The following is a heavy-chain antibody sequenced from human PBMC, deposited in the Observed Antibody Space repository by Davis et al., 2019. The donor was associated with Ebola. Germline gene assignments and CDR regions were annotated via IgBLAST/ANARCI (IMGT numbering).Heavy chain of an antibody. V-gene: IGHV3-66*01. J-gene: IGHJ4*02. Sequence: GESLKISCAASGFTVSSNYMSWVRQAPGKGLEWVSVIYSGGSTYYADSVKGRFTISRDNSKNTLYLQMNSLRAEDTAVYYCARISYGDYGYWGQGTLVTVSS. D-gene: IGHD4-17*01. CDR2: IYSGGST. CDR1: GFTVSSNY. CDR3: ARISYGDYGY.